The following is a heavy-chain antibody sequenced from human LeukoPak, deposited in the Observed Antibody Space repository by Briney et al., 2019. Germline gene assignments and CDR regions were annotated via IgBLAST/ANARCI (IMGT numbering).Heavy chain of an antibody. CDR1: GYTFTGYY. CDR2: INPSGGSP. J-gene: IGHJ3*02. Sequence: ASVKVSCKASGYTFTGYYMHWVRQAPGQGLEWMGIINPSGGSPSYGQTFQGRLSMTTDTSTNTVYMELSSLRSEDTAVYYCTRVRAVAEKYNAFDIWGQGTMVIVSS. D-gene: IGHD6-19*01. CDR3: TRVRAVAEKYNAFDI. V-gene: IGHV1-46*01.